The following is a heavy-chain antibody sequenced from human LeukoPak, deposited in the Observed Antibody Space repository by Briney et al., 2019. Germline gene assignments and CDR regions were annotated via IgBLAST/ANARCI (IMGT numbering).Heavy chain of an antibody. D-gene: IGHD3-16*01. V-gene: IGHV3-48*03. J-gene: IGHJ3*01. CDR1: GFTFSSYE. CDR3: ASPRGRAFDL. CDR2: ISNSAI. Sequence: PGGSLRLSCAASGFTFSSYEMNWVRQAPGKGLEWVSRISNSAIYYADSVKGRFTISRDNAKNSLYLQMNSLRADDTAVYYCASPRGRAFDLWGQGTMVAVSS.